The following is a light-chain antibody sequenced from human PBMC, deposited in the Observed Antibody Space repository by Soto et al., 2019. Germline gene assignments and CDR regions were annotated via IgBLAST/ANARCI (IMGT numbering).Light chain of an antibody. CDR2: GAS. V-gene: IGKV3-20*01. CDR1: QSVSSNY. Sequence: IVLTQSPATLSLSPGERATLSCRASQSVSSNYLAWFQQKPGQAPRLLIYGASSRATGIPDRFSGSGSGTDFTLTISRLEPEDFAVYYCQQYGSSRTFGQGTKVDIK. J-gene: IGKJ1*01. CDR3: QQYGSSRT.